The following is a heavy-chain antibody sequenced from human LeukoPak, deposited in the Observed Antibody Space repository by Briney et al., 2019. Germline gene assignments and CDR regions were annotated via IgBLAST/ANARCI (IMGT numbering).Heavy chain of an antibody. CDR2: IDWDVDK. D-gene: IGHD3-22*01. CDR3: ARIYYDSSGYREPFDY. V-gene: IGHV2-70*11. J-gene: IGHJ4*02. CDR1: GFSLSTSGMC. Sequence: SGPTLVNPTQTLTLTCTFSGFSLSTSGMCVSWIRQPPGKALEWLARIDWDVDKYYSTSLKTRLTISKDTSKNQVVLTMTNMDPVDTATYYCARIYYDSSGYREPFDYWGQGTLVTVSS.